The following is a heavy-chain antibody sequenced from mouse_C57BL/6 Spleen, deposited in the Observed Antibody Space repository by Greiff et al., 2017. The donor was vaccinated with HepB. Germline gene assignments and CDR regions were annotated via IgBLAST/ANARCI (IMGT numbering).Heavy chain of an antibody. Sequence: EVKLQQSGPELVKPGASVKISCKASGYTFTDYYMNWVKQSHGKSLEWIGDINPNNGGTSYNQKFKGKATLTVDKSSSTAYMELRSLTSEDSAVYYCARGLRRGDYWGQGTSVTVSS. CDR1: GYTFTDYY. D-gene: IGHD2-4*01. CDR2: INPNNGGT. V-gene: IGHV1-26*01. CDR3: ARGLRRGDY. J-gene: IGHJ4*01.